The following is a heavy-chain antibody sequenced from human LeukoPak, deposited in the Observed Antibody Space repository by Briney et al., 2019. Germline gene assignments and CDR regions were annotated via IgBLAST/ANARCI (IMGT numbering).Heavy chain of an antibody. CDR1: GGSFSGYY. J-gene: IGHJ4*02. V-gene: IGHV4-34*01. CDR3: ARSIQLWPHSTFDY. Sequence: SETLSLTCAVYGGSFSGYYWSWIRQPPGKGLEWIGEINHSGSTNYNPSLKSRVTISVDTSKNQFSLKLSSVTAADTAVYYCARSIQLWPHSTFDYWGQGTLVTVSS. CDR2: INHSGST. D-gene: IGHD5-18*01.